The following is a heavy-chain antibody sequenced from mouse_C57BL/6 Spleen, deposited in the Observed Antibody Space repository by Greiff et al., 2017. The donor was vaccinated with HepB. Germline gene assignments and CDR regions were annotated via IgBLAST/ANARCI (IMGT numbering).Heavy chain of an antibody. D-gene: IGHD6-5*01. Sequence: VQLQQSGAELVRPGASVKLSCTASGFNIKDDYMHWVKQRPEQGLEWIGWIDPENGDTEYASKFQGKATITADTSSNTAYLQLSSLTSEDTAVYYCTTPYDYYAMDYWGQGTSGTVAS. CDR1: GFNIKDDY. CDR3: TTPYDYYAMDY. J-gene: IGHJ4*01. V-gene: IGHV14-4*01. CDR2: IDPENGDT.